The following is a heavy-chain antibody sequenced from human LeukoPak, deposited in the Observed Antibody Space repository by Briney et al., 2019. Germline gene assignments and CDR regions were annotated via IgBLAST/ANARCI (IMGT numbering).Heavy chain of an antibody. CDR2: VYHSGST. J-gene: IGHJ3*02. CDR1: GYSIRTGYY. CDR3: ARSYYRVGAFDI. Sequence: SGTLSLTCDVSGYSIRTGYYWGWVRQPPGKDLEWIGSVYHSGSTYYNPSLQSRVNILVDTSKNQFSLSLTSVTAADTAVYSCARSYYRVGAFDIWGQGTMVTVSS. D-gene: IGHD1-26*01. V-gene: IGHV4-38-2*01.